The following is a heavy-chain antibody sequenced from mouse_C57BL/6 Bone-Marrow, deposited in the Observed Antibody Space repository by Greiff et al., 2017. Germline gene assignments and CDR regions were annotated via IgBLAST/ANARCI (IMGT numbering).Heavy chain of an antibody. J-gene: IGHJ3*01. CDR3: ARDQLSSGFAY. CDR2: ISDGGSYT. V-gene: IGHV5-4*01. D-gene: IGHD3-2*02. Sequence: EVKLMESGGGLVKPGGSLKLSCAASGFTFSSYAMSWVRQTPEKRLEWVATISDGGSYTYYPDNVKGRFTISRDNAKNNLYLQMSHLKSEDTAMYYGARDQLSSGFAYWGQGTLVTVSA. CDR1: GFTFSSYA.